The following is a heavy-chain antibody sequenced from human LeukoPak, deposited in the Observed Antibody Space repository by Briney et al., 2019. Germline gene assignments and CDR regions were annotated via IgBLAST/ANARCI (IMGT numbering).Heavy chain of an antibody. D-gene: IGHD6-13*01. CDR3: AKDSAYNSRWYSSFDH. CDR1: GFIFSSYA. CDR2: ISGSGDTT. J-gene: IGHJ4*02. V-gene: IGHV3-23*01. Sequence: GGSLRLSCAASGFIFSSYAMSWVRQAPGKGLEWVSPISGSGDTTYYADSVKGRFTISRDNSKNTLYLQMSSLRAEDTAVYYCAKDSAYNSRWYSSFDHWGQGTLVTVSS.